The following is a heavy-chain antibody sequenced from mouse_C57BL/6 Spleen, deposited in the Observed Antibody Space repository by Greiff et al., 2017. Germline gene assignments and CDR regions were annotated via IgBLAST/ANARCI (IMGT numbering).Heavy chain of an antibody. CDR2: IYPGNSDT. J-gene: IGHJ2*01. D-gene: IGHD1-1*01. Sequence: EVQLQQSGTVLARPGASVKMSCKTSGYTFTSYWMHWVKQRPGQGLEWIGAIYPGNSDTSYNQKFKGKAKLTAVTSASTAYMGLSSLTNEASAVYYCTRWNYGSSYYFDYWGQGTTLTVSS. V-gene: IGHV1-5*01. CDR1: GYTFTSYW. CDR3: TRWNYGSSYYFDY.